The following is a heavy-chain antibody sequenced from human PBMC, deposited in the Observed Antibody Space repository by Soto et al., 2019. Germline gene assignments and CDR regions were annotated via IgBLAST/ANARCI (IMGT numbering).Heavy chain of an antibody. CDR3: AKGWRYYDSSGYPFDY. V-gene: IGHV3-23*01. CDR1: GFIFSNSA. J-gene: IGHJ4*02. D-gene: IGHD3-22*01. CDR2: ISGSGGST. Sequence: GGSLRLSCAASGFIFSNSAMSWVRQAPGKGLEWVSAISGSGGSTYNAGSVKGRFTISRDNSKSTLYLQMSSLRAEDTAVYYCAKGWRYYDSSGYPFDYWGQGSLVTVSS.